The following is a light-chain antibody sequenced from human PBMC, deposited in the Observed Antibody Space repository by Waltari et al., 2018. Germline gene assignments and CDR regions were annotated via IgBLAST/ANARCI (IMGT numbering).Light chain of an antibody. J-gene: IGKJ5*01. Sequence: EIVLTQSPDFQSVTPKEKVTITCRASQSIGRSLHWYQRKPGQSPNLLIKYASQSISGVPSRFSSSGSGTDFTLTITSLEAEDAATYFCHQSSKLPITFGQGTRLEI. V-gene: IGKV6-21*02. CDR1: QSIGRS. CDR3: HQSSKLPIT. CDR2: YAS.